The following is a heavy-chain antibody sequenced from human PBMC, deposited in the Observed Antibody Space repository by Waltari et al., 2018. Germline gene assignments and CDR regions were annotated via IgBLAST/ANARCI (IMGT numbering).Heavy chain of an antibody. CDR3: ARPFRSGWYDGSFDV. Sequence: EVQLVESGGGLVQPGGSLRLSCAASGFTFSSYWMTWVRQAPGKGLECVANIKQDGSEKSDVDSVKGRFLMSRDNAKNSLSLQMNSLKAEDTAVYYCARPFRSGWYDGSFDVWGQGTMVTVSS. CDR2: IKQDGSEK. V-gene: IGHV3-7*04. CDR1: GFTFSSYW. D-gene: IGHD6-19*01. J-gene: IGHJ3*01.